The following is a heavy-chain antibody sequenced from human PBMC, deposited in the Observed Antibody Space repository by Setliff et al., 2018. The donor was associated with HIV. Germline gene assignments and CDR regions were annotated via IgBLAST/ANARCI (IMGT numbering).Heavy chain of an antibody. J-gene: IGHJ5*02. CDR3: ARLPTDDFWGRQSERSYFDP. CDR1: GGSISSGTYH. Sequence: PSETLSPTCTVSGGSISSGTYHWGWIRQPPGKGLEWIGSIYYSGSTYYNPSLKSRVTISVDTSNNQFSLSLSSVTAADTAVFYCARLPTDDFWGRQSERSYFDPWGQGTLVTVSS. D-gene: IGHD3-3*01. V-gene: IGHV4-39*01. CDR2: IYYSGST.